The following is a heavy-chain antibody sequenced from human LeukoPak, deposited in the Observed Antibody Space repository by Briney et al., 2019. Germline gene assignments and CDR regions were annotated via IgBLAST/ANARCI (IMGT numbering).Heavy chain of an antibody. CDR2: IIPIFGTA. Sequence: SVKVSCKASGGTFSSYAISWVRQAPGQGLEWMGGIIPIFGTANYAQKFQGRVTITADESTRTAYMELSSLRSEDTAVYYCARGKPRRRDGYNYPLDYWGQGTLVTVSS. J-gene: IGHJ4*02. CDR1: GGTFSSYA. D-gene: IGHD5-24*01. V-gene: IGHV1-69*13. CDR3: ARGKPRRRDGYNYPLDY.